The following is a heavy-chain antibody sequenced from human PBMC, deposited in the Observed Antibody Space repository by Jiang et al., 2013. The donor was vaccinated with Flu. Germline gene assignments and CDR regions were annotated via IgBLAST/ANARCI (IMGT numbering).Heavy chain of an antibody. CDR2: IYYDESKE. CDR1: GFAFRSYG. D-gene: IGHD1-7*01. CDR3: ARPDSTGTTPFEY. Sequence: VVQPGKSLRLSCEASGFAFRSYGMHWVRQAPGKGLEWVAIIYYDESKEYYSDSVKGRFTISRDNSKNMLYLEMNSLRAEDTAVYYCARPDSTGTTPFEYWGQGTLVTVSS. J-gene: IGHJ4*02. V-gene: IGHV3-33*01.